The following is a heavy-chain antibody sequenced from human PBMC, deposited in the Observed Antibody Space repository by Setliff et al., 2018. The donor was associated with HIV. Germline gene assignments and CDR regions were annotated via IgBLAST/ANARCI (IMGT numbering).Heavy chain of an antibody. Sequence: GESLKISCKDSGYTFSNYCIAWVRQMPGKGLEWMGIIYPGNSDTTYSPSFQGQVTISVDTSISTAYLQWNSLKASDTAIYYCARNWGAPNQFDPWGQGTLVTVSS. D-gene: IGHD7-27*01. J-gene: IGHJ5*02. CDR1: GYTFSNYC. CDR2: IYPGNSDT. V-gene: IGHV5-51*01. CDR3: ARNWGAPNQFDP.